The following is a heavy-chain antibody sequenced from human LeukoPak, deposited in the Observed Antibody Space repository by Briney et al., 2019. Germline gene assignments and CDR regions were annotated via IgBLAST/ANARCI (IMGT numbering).Heavy chain of an antibody. Sequence: PVGSLRLSCAASGFTFDDYAMHWVRQAPGKGLEWVSGISWNSGSIGYADSVKGRFTISRDNAKNSLYLQMNSLRAEDMALYYCAKGYCSSTSCYFDYWGQGTLVTVSS. CDR1: GFTFDDYA. CDR3: AKGYCSSTSCYFDY. J-gene: IGHJ4*02. D-gene: IGHD2-2*01. V-gene: IGHV3-9*03. CDR2: ISWNSGSI.